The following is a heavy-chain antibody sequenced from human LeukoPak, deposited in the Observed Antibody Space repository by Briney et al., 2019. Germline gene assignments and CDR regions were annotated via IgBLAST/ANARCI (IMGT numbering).Heavy chain of an antibody. V-gene: IGHV3-74*01. Sequence: PGGSLRLSCAASGFTFSSCWMHWVRQAPGKGLVWVSRINSDGSSTSYADSVKGRFTISRDNAKNTLYLQMNSLRAEDTAVYYCAGGYCSSTSCYVDWFDPWGQGTLVTVSS. CDR2: INSDGSST. J-gene: IGHJ5*02. CDR3: AGGYCSSTSCYVDWFDP. CDR1: GFTFSSCW. D-gene: IGHD2-2*01.